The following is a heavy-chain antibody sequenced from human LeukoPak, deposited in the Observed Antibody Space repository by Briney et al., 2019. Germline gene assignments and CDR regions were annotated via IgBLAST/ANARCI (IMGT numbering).Heavy chain of an antibody. D-gene: IGHD3-22*01. CDR2: INHSGST. CDR3: ARDCRSARPYYYDSSGYFDY. V-gene: IGHV4-34*01. CDR1: GGSFSGYY. Sequence: PSETLSLTCAVYGGSFSGYYWSWIRQPPGKGLEWIGEINHSGSTNYNPSLKSRVTISVDTSKNQFSLKLSSVTAADTAVYYCARDCRSARPYYYDSSGYFDYWGQGTLATVSS. J-gene: IGHJ4*02.